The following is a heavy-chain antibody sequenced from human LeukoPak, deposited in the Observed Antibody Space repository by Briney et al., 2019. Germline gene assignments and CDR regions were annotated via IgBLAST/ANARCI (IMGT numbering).Heavy chain of an antibody. D-gene: IGHD1-26*01. CDR1: GFTFSSYA. CDR3: AARIVGAPGY. CDR2: ISGSGGGT. J-gene: IGHJ4*02. Sequence: GGSLRLSCAASGFTFSSYAMSWVRQAPGKGLEWVSAISGSGGGTYYADSVKGRFTISRDNSKNTLYLQMNSLRAEDTAVYYCAARIVGAPGYWGQGTLVTVSS. V-gene: IGHV3-23*01.